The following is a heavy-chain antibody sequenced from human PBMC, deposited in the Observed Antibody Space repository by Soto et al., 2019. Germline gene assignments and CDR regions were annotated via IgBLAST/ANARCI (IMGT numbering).Heavy chain of an antibody. Sequence: VQLVESGGGVVQPGRSLRLSCAASGFTFSDYAMHWVRQAPGKGLGWVAVVSHDGRNTHYAASVKGRFTISRESSKNPVSLEMTSLRAEDTAVYYCAKGGRQWLVTSDFNYWGQGALVTVSS. CDR1: GFTFSDYA. V-gene: IGHV3-30*18. CDR2: VSHDGRNT. CDR3: AKGGRQWLVTSDFNY. J-gene: IGHJ4*02. D-gene: IGHD6-19*01.